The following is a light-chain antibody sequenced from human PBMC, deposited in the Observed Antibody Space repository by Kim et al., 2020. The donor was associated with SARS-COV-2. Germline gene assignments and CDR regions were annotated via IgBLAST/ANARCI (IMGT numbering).Light chain of an antibody. J-gene: IGKJ2*01. Sequence: DIQMTQSPSSVSASVGDRVTITCRASQGISKWLAWYQQKPGKAPKLLIYVASTLQSGVPSRFSGSGYGTDFTLTISSLQPEDFAVYYCQQTNNFPYTFGRGTKLEI. V-gene: IGKV1-12*01. CDR2: VAS. CDR1: QGISKW. CDR3: QQTNNFPYT.